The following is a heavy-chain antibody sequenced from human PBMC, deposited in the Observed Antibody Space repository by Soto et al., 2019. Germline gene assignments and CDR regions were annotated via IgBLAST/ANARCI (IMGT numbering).Heavy chain of an antibody. D-gene: IGHD6-13*01. CDR2: ISGSGGST. CDR1: GFTFSIYA. J-gene: IGHJ5*02. V-gene: IGHV3-23*01. CDR3: AKDRIAAAGIFWFDP. Sequence: GGSLRLSCAASGFTFSIYAMSWVRRAPGKGLEWVSAISGSGGSTYYADSVKGRFTISRDNSKNTLYLQMNSLRAEDTAVYYCAKDRIAAAGIFWFDPWGQGTLVTVSS.